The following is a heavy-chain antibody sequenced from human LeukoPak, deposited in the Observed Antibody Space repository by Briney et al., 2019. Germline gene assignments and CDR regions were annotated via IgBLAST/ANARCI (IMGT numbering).Heavy chain of an antibody. D-gene: IGHD3-10*01. CDR2: IIAYNGNT. V-gene: IGHV1-18*01. Sequence: ASVRVSCKASGYTFTSYGISWVRHAPGQGLEWMGWIIAYNGNTNYAQKLQGRVTMTTDTSTSTAYMELTSLRSDDTAVYSCARVPSLLWFGEFSYFDYWGPGNLVTVSS. CDR3: ARVPSLLWFGEFSYFDY. J-gene: IGHJ4*02. CDR1: GYTFTSYG.